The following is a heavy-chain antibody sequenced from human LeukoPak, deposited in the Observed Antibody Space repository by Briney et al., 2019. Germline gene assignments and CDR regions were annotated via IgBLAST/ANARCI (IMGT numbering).Heavy chain of an antibody. CDR1: GFTVSTNY. J-gene: IGHJ3*02. D-gene: IGHD3-22*01. CDR2: IYSGGIT. Sequence: GGSLRHSCAASGFTVSTNYMSWVRQAPGKGLEWVSLIYSGGITQYADSVKGRFTISRDNSKNTLYLQMTSLRAEDTAVYHCARDGYYDSSGYRKHDGFDIWGQGTLVTVSS. V-gene: IGHV3-66*01. CDR3: ARDGYYDSSGYRKHDGFDI.